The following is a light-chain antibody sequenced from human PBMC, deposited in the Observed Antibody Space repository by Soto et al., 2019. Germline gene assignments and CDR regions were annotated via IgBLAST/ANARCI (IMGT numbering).Light chain of an antibody. CDR3: QKSNKWPWT. CDR1: QSVGSN. CDR2: GAS. J-gene: IGKJ1*01. V-gene: IGKV3-15*01. Sequence: EIILTQSPVTLSVSPGERATLSCRASQSVGSNLAWYQQKPGQAPRLLIYGASTRATGVPPRFSRSGSGTEFTLTISSLHSEDFAVYYCQKSNKWPWTFGQGTKVDIK.